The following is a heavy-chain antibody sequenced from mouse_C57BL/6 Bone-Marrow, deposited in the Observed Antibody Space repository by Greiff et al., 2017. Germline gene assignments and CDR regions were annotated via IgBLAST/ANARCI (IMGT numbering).Heavy chain of an antibody. J-gene: IGHJ3*01. CDR1: GYTFTDYY. CDR3: EGLLRSFAY. D-gene: IGHD1-1*01. Sequence: VKLQQSGAELVRPGASVKLSCKASGYTFTDYYITWVKQRPGQGLEWIARIYPGSGNTYYTEKFKGKDTLTAEKSSSTAYMQLSSMTSEDSAVYFCEGLLRSFAYWGQGTLVTVSA. V-gene: IGHV1-76*01. CDR2: IYPGSGNT.